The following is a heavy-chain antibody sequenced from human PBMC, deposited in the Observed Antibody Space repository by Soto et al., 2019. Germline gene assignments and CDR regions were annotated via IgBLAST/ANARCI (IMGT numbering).Heavy chain of an antibody. CDR2: IYYSGST. Sequence: SETLSLTCTVSGGSISSSSYYWGWIRQPPGKGLEWIGSIYYSGSTYYNPSLKSRVTISVDTSKNQFSLKLSSVTAADPAVYYCASHALHSSPFTDYWRQGTPVLASS. J-gene: IGHJ4*02. CDR3: ASHALHSSPFTDY. D-gene: IGHD6-19*01. V-gene: IGHV4-39*01. CDR1: GGSISSSSYY.